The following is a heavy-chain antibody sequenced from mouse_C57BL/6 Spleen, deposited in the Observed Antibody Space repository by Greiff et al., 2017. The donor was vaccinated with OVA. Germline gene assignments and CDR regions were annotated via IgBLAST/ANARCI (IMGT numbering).Heavy chain of an antibody. CDR3: ARCGGVYAMDD. CDR1: GYSFTSYC. V-gene: IGHV1-66*01. J-gene: IGHJ4*01. Sequence: VQRVQSGPELVKPGASVKISCKASGYSFTSYCIHWVKQRPGQGLEWIGWIYPGSGNTKYNEKFKGKATLTADTSSSTAYMQLSSLTSEDSAVYYCARCGGVYAMDDWGQGTSVTVSS. CDR2: IYPGSGNT.